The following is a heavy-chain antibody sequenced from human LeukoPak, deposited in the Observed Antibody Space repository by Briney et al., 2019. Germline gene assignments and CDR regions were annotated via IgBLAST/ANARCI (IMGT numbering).Heavy chain of an antibody. J-gene: IGHJ4*02. CDR3: ARGNGRHGSGNYYADC. Sequence: SETLSLTCTVSGASFNIYYWSWIRQPPGKGLEWIGYIYYSGSTNYNPSLKSRVTISVDTSKNQFSLKLRSVTAADTAVYYCARGNGRHGSGNYYADCWGQGTLVTVSS. CDR2: IYYSGST. V-gene: IGHV4-59*01. D-gene: IGHD3-10*01. CDR1: GASFNIYY.